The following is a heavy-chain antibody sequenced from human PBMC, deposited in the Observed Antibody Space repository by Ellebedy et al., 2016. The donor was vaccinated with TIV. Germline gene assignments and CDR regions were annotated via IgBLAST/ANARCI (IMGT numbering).Heavy chain of an antibody. CDR1: GFTFSSYA. Sequence: PGGSLRLSCAASGFTFSSYALSWVRHAPGKGLQWVAGLSGCGGSTYYAESVKVRFTITRDTSKNTVNLQMTSLRDEATAIYYCAKDLYYDSFRPFDCWGQGTLVTVSS. D-gene: IGHD3-22*01. J-gene: IGHJ4*02. CDR3: AKDLYYDSFRPFDC. CDR2: LSGCGGST. V-gene: IGHV3-23*01.